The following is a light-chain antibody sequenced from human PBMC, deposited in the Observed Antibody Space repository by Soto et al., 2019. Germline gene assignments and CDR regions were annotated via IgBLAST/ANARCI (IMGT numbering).Light chain of an antibody. CDR3: AAWDDSLRGLE. Sequence: QSVLTQPPSASGTPGQMVTIPCSGGGSNIGSNTVNWYQQLPGMAPKLLIYINSQRPSGVPDRFSGSKSGTSASLAISGLQSEDEADYYCAAWDDSLRGLEFGGGTKLTVL. CDR1: GSNIGSNT. CDR2: INS. J-gene: IGLJ2*01. V-gene: IGLV1-44*01.